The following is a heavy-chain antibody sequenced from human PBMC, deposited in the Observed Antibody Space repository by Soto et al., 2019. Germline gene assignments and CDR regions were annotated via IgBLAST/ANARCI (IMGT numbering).Heavy chain of an antibody. CDR3: ARHANYAGGVDWFDP. D-gene: IGHD3-16*01. J-gene: IGHJ5*02. CDR1: GGSISSYY. CDR2: IHYTGRT. Sequence: QVQLQESGPGLVKPSETLSLTCTVSGGSISSYYWTWLRQPPGKGLEWIGYIHYTGRTNYNPFLKSRVAISVDMSRNQFSLRLSSVTAADTAIYYCARHANYAGGVDWFDPWGQGTLVTVSS. V-gene: IGHV4-59*08.